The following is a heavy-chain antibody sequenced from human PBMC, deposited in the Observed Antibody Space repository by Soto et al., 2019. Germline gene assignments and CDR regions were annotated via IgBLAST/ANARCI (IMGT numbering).Heavy chain of an antibody. CDR1: GYTLTELS. V-gene: IGHV1-24*01. CDR2: FDPEDGET. Sequence: AASVKVSCKVSGYTLTELSMHWVLQAPGEGLEWMGGFDPEDGETIYAQKFQGRVTMTEDTSTDTAYMELSSLRSEDTAVYYCATGSFVGYYDSSGYSYYFDYWGQGTLVTVSS. D-gene: IGHD3-22*01. CDR3: ATGSFVGYYDSSGYSYYFDY. J-gene: IGHJ4*02.